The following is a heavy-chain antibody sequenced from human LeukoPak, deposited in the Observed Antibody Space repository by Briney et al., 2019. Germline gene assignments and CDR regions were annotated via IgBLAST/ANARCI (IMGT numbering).Heavy chain of an antibody. D-gene: IGHD5-12*01. CDR1: GFSFRNYA. CDR2: FSGRDTTT. Sequence: PGGSLRLSCVTSGFSFRNYAMTWVRQAPGKGLEWVSVFSGRDTTTDYADSVRGRFTISRDNSKNTLYLQMNSLRVDDTAVYYCAAKGNGYTGTYVFAHWGRGTLVTVSS. V-gene: IGHV3-23*01. CDR3: AAKGNGYTGTYVFAH. J-gene: IGHJ4*02.